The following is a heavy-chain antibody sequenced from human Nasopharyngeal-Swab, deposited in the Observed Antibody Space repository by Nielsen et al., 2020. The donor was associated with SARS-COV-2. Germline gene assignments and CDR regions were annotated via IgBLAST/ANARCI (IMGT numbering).Heavy chain of an antibody. CDR2: ISGSGTSI. Sequence: GESLKISCAGSGFTFSDYYMTWIRQAPGKGLEWVSYISGSGTSIYYADSVKGRFTISRDNANNSLYLQMNRLRAADTAFYFCAAGLRGRFEMDYWGQGTLVTVSS. J-gene: IGHJ4*02. CDR3: AAGLRGRFEMDY. V-gene: IGHV3-11*04. D-gene: IGHD3-10*01. CDR1: GFTFSDYY.